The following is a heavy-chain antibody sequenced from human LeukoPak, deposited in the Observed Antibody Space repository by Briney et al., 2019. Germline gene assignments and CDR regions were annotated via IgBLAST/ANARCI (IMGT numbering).Heavy chain of an antibody. CDR3: AKDNNGWAFDI. V-gene: IGHV3-30*02. CDR1: GFTFSSYG. D-gene: IGHD6-19*01. J-gene: IGHJ3*02. CDR2: IPYDGSNK. Sequence: PGGSLRLSCAASGFTFSSYGMGWVRQAPGKGLEWVAFIPYDGSNKYYADSVKGRFTISRDNSKNTLYLQMNSLRAEDTALYYCAKDNNGWAFDIWGQGTMVTVSS.